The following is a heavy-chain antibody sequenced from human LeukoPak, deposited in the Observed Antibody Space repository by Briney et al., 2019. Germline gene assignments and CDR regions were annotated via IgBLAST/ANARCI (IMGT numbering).Heavy chain of an antibody. Sequence: PSETLSLTCTVSGGSISSYYWSWIRQPPGKGLEWIGYIYYSGSTNYNPSLKGRVTISVDTSKNQFSLKLSSVTAADTAVYYCARGVPAASTYFDYWGQGTLVTVSS. J-gene: IGHJ4*02. CDR3: ARGVPAASTYFDY. D-gene: IGHD2-2*01. V-gene: IGHV4-59*01. CDR2: IYYSGST. CDR1: GGSISSYY.